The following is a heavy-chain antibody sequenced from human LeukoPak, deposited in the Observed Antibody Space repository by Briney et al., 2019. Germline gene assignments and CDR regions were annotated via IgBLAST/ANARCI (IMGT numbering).Heavy chain of an antibody. CDR3: ARVWFGELYYYYYMDV. Sequence: GGSLRLSCAASGFTFSSYWMSWVRQAPGKGLEWVANIKQDGSEKYYVDSVKGRFTISRDNAKNSLYLQTNSLRAEDTAVCYCARVWFGELYYYYYMDVWGKGTTVTVSS. J-gene: IGHJ6*03. CDR2: IKQDGSEK. D-gene: IGHD3-10*01. V-gene: IGHV3-7*01. CDR1: GFTFSSYW.